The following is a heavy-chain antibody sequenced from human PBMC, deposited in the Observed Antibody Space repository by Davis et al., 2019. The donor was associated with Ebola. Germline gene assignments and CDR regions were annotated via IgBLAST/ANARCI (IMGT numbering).Heavy chain of an antibody. D-gene: IGHD6-19*01. CDR3: ARGKTDGGWLDY. CDR1: GFIVSSNY. CDR2: IGTAGDT. Sequence: PGGSLRLSCAASGFIVSSNYMHWVRQATGKGLEWVSAIGTAGDTYYPGSVKGRFTISRENAKNSLYLQMNSLRAGDTAVYYCARGKTDGGWLDYWGQGTLVTVSS. V-gene: IGHV3-13*01. J-gene: IGHJ4*02.